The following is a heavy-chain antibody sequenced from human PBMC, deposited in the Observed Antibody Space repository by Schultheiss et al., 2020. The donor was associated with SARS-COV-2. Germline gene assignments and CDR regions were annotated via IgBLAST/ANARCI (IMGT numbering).Heavy chain of an antibody. D-gene: IGHD1-26*01. CDR1: GGSISSYY. Sequence: SETLSLTCTVSGGSISSYYWSWIRQPPGKGLEWIGYIYYSGSTNYNPSLKSRVTISVDTSKNQFSLKLSSVTAADTAVYYCARDLAGEGYWGATRGLFDYWGQGTLVTVSS. CDR3: ARDLAGEGYWGATRGLFDY. J-gene: IGHJ4*02. CDR2: IYYSGST. V-gene: IGHV4-59*12.